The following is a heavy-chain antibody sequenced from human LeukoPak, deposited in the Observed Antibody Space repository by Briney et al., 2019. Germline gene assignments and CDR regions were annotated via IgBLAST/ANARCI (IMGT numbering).Heavy chain of an antibody. J-gene: IGHJ5*02. CDR1: GFTFSSYW. CDR3: ARVITVAGTYWFDP. V-gene: IGHV3-7*01. CDR2: IKQDGSEK. Sequence: PGGSLRLSCAASGFTFSSYWMSWVRQAPGKGLEWVANIKQDGSEKYYVDSVKGRFTISRDNAKNSLFPQMSSLRAEDTAVYYCARVITVAGTYWFDPWGQGTLVTVSS. D-gene: IGHD6-19*01.